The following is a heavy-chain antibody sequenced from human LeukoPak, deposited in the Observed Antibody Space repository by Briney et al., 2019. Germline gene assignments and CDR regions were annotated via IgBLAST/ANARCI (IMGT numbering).Heavy chain of an antibody. Sequence: GESLKISCKGSGYSFTSYWIGWVRQLPGKGLEWMGIIYPGDSDTRYSPSFQGQVTISADKSISTAYLQWSSLKASDTAMYYCARQLDLYCSSTSCYTYYFDYWGQGTLVTVSS. CDR2: IYPGDSDT. D-gene: IGHD2-2*02. CDR3: ARQLDLYCSSTSCYTYYFDY. CDR1: GYSFTSYW. J-gene: IGHJ4*02. V-gene: IGHV5-51*01.